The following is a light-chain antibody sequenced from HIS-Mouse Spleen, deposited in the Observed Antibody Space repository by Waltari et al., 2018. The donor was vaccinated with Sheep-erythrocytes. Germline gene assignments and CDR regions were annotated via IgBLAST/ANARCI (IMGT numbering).Light chain of an antibody. J-gene: IGLJ2*01. CDR2: QDS. CDR1: KLGDKY. Sequence: SYELTQPPSVSVSPGQTASITCSGDKLGDKYACWYHQKPGQSPVLVIYQDSKRPSGIPDGFSGSNSGNTATLTISGTQAMDEADYYCQAWDSSTVVFGGGTKLTVL. CDR3: QAWDSSTVV. V-gene: IGLV3-1*01.